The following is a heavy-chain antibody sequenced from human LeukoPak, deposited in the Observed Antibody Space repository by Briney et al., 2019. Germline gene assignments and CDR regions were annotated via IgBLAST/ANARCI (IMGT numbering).Heavy chain of an antibody. D-gene: IGHD1-1*01. CDR1: GFTVSSNY. Sequence: PGGSLRLSCAASGFTVSSNYMSWVRQAPGKGLDWVSLIYSGGNTYYADPVKGRFTISRDNSKNTLYLQMNSLRAEDSAEYYCAKSLLTTATGTGRAFDIWGQGTMVTVSA. CDR2: IYSGGNT. CDR3: AKSLLTTATGTGRAFDI. V-gene: IGHV3-53*01. J-gene: IGHJ3*02.